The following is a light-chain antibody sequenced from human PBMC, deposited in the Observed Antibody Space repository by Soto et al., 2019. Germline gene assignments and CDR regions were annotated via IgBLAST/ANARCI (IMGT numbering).Light chain of an antibody. CDR1: QSISNS. V-gene: IGKV1-5*03. J-gene: IGKJ4*01. CDR3: RQYVSYPVT. Sequence: DIQMTQSPSTLSASVGDRVTITCRASQSISNSLAWYQQKPGKAPNLLIYKASSLESGVPSRFSGSGSGTEFTLTIISLQPDDVATYYCRQYVSYPVTFGGGTKVEMK. CDR2: KAS.